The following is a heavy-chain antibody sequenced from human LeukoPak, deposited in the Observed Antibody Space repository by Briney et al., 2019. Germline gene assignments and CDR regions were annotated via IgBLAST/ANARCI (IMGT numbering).Heavy chain of an antibody. J-gene: IGHJ4*02. CDR2: ISGDGDST. D-gene: IGHD2-15*01. Sequence: GGSLRLSCATSGFTFSRSAMSWVRQAPGKGLEWLAAISGDGDSTYYADSVKGRFTISRDNSENTVYLQMNSLRAEDTAVYYCARWPAYSYFDFWGQGTLVTVSS. V-gene: IGHV3-23*01. CDR1: GFTFSRSA. CDR3: ARWPAYSYFDF.